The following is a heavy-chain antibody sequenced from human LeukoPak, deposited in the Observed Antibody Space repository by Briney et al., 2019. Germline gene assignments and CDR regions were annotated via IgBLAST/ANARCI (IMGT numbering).Heavy chain of an antibody. CDR1: GFTFDDYA. Sequence: PGRSLRLSCAASGFTFDDYAMRWVRQAPGKGLEGVSGISWNSGSIGYADSVKGRFTISRDNAKNSLYLQMNSLRAEDMALYYCAKGYYYDSSGYPYYFDYWGQGTLVTVSS. CDR2: ISWNSGSI. CDR3: AKGYYYDSSGYPYYFDY. J-gene: IGHJ4*02. D-gene: IGHD3-22*01. V-gene: IGHV3-9*03.